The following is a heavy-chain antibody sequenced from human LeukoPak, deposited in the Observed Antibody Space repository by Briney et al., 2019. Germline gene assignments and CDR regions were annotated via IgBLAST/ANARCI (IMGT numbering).Heavy chain of an antibody. CDR2: ISGSGGST. V-gene: IGHV3-23*01. CDR1: GFTFSSYA. CDR3: ANLKVDAFDI. J-gene: IGHJ3*02. Sequence: GGSLRLSCAASGFTFSSYAMSWGRQAPGKGLEWVSAISGSGGSTYYADPVKGRFTISRDNSKNTLYLQMNSLRAEDTAIYYCANLKVDAFDIWGQGTMVTVSS.